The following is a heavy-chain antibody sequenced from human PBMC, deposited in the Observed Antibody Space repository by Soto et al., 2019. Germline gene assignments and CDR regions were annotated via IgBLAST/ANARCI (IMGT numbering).Heavy chain of an antibody. V-gene: IGHV3-74*01. Sequence: EVRLVESGGGLVQPGGSLRLSCAVSGITLESYSMDWVRQSPGKGLVWVARISGDGNITDYAGFVGGRFTMSRDNASDKVLLQMDRLRAEDTSVYYCARSIGRGFDTWGQGTLVIVSS. CDR3: ARSIGRGFDT. CDR2: ISGDGNIT. D-gene: IGHD1-26*01. J-gene: IGHJ5*02. CDR1: GITLESYS.